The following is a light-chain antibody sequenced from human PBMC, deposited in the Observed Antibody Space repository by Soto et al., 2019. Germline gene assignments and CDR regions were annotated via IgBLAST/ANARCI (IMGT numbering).Light chain of an antibody. CDR2: EVN. CDR3: SSYAGSNIGV. V-gene: IGLV2-8*01. Sequence: QSVLTQPPSASGSPGQSVTISCTGTSSDVGRYNYVSWYQQHPGKAPKLMIYEVNKRPSGVPDRFSGSKSGNTASLTVSGLQAEDEADYYCSSYAGSNIGVFGTGTKLTVL. J-gene: IGLJ1*01. CDR1: SSDVGRYNY.